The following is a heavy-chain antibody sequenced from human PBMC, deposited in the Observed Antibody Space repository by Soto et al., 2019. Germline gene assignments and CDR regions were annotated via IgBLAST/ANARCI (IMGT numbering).Heavy chain of an antibody. CDR3: ASHPPYSDVWSGYSRNWFDP. V-gene: IGHV4-39*01. CDR2: IYYSGST. D-gene: IGHD3-3*01. CDR1: GGSISSSSYY. Sequence: QLQLQESGPGLVKPSETLSLTCTVSGGSISSSSYYWGWIRQPPGKGLEWIGSIYYSGSTYYNPSLESRVPLSVDTPKNQFTLTLSSVPAADTAVYSCASHPPYSDVWSGYSRNWFDPWGQGTLVTVSS. J-gene: IGHJ5*02.